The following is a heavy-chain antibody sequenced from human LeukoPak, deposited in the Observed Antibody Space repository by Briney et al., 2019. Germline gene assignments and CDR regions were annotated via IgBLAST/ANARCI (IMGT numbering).Heavy chain of an antibody. V-gene: IGHV3-23*01. J-gene: IGHJ4*02. CDR1: GSTFSNYA. CDR2: ITGSGDTT. CDR3: ARDGGGNDY. D-gene: IGHD2-15*01. Sequence: GGSLRLSCAASGSTFSNYATSWVRQASGKGLEWVSAITGSGDTTYYADSVKGRFTISRDNSKNTLYLQMNSLRAEDTAVYYCARDGGGNDYWGQGTLVTVSS.